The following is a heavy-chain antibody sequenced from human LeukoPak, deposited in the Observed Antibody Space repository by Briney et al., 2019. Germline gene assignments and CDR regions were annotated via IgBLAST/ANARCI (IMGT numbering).Heavy chain of an antibody. J-gene: IGHJ4*02. D-gene: IGHD3-3*01. CDR1: GGSISSSSYY. Sequence: SETLSLTCTVSGGSISSSSYYWGWIRQPPGKGLEWIRSIYYSGSTYYNPSLKSRVTISVDTSKNQFSLKLSSVTAADTAVYYCARFIFGAFGYWGQGTLVTVSP. CDR2: IYYSGST. CDR3: ARFIFGAFGY. V-gene: IGHV4-39*07.